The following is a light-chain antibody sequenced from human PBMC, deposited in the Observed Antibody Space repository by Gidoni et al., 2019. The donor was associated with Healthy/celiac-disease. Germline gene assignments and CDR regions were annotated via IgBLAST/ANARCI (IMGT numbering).Light chain of an antibody. CDR2: DAS. V-gene: IGKV3-11*01. CDR3: QQRSNWPRA. J-gene: IGKJ3*01. CDR1: QRVSSY. Sequence: EIVLTQSPATLSLSPGDRATLSCRASQRVSSYLAWYQQKPGQAPRLLIYDASNRATGIPARFSGSGSGTDFTLTISSLEPEDFAVYYCQQRSNWPRAFXPXTKVDIK.